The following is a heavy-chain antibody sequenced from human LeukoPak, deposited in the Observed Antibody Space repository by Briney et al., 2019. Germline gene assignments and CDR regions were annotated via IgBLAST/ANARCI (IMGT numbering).Heavy chain of an antibody. Sequence: GGSLRLSCIASGFTFADYSMTWFRQAPGKGLEWVSLIYSGGSTNYADSVKGRFTISRDSSKNTLYLQMNSLRAEDTAVYYCARGPSGYHNIGGQGTLVTVSS. D-gene: IGHD5-12*01. CDR1: GFTFADYS. V-gene: IGHV3-66*01. CDR2: IYSGGST. J-gene: IGHJ4*02. CDR3: ARGPSGYHNI.